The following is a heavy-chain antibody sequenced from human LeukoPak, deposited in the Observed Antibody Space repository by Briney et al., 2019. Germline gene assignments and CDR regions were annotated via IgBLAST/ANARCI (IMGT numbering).Heavy chain of an antibody. CDR1: GFTFSSYE. Sequence: PGGSLRLSCAASGFTFSSYEMNWVRQAPGKGLERVSYISSSGSTIYYADSVKGRFTISRDNAKNSLYLQMNSLRAEDTAVYYCARHYYGSGSYLGTADYWGQGTLVTVSS. J-gene: IGHJ4*02. CDR2: ISSSGSTI. D-gene: IGHD3-10*01. V-gene: IGHV3-48*03. CDR3: ARHYYGSGSYLGTADY.